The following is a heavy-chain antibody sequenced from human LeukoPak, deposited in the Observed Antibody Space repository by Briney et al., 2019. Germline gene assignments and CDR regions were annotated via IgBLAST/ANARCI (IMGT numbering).Heavy chain of an antibody. CDR1: GGSISSGGYY. D-gene: IGHD1-14*01. CDR3: AGLAPHRPLDY. CDR2: IYYSGST. V-gene: IGHV4-31*03. Sequence: ASETLSLTCTVSGGSISSGGYYWSWIRQHPGKGLEWIGYIYYSGSTYYNPSLKSRVTISVDTSKNQFSLKLSSVTAADTAVYYCAGLAPHRPLDYWGQGTPVTVSS. J-gene: IGHJ4*02.